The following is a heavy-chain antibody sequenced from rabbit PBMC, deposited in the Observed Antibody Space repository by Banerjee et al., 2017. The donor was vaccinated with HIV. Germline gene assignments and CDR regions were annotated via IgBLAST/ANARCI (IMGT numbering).Heavy chain of an antibody. CDR2: IDPVLGVT. D-gene: IGHD4-1*01. V-gene: IGHV1S7*01. CDR3: ARDLSYISGRGANDL. CDR1: GFDFSNYY. Sequence: QLVESGGDLVKPGGSLTLSCNASGFDFSNYYMSWVRQAPGKGLEWIGYIDPVLGVTYYASWVNGRFPISSHNAQNTLYLQLNSLTAADTATYFCARDLSYISGRGANDLWGPGTLVTVS. J-gene: IGHJ4*01.